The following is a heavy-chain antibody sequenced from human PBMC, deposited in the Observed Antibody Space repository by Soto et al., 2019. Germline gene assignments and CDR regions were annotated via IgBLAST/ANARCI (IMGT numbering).Heavy chain of an antibody. Sequence: KPSETLSLTCTVSGGSISSGGYYWSWIRQHPGKGLEWIGYIYYSGSTYYKPSLKSRLTISVDTSKNQFSLRLSSVTAADTAVYYCARVFELRGGSTWTFYYYGMDVWGQGTTVTVSS. D-gene: IGHD6-13*01. J-gene: IGHJ6*02. V-gene: IGHV4-31*03. CDR3: ARVFELRGGSTWTFYYYGMDV. CDR1: GGSISSGGYY. CDR2: IYYSGST.